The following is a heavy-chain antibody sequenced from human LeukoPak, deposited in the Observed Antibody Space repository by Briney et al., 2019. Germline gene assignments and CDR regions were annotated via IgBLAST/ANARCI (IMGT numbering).Heavy chain of an antibody. CDR2: MNPNSGNT. CDR3: ARDPLLRYFDWFSEYDAFDI. CDR1: GYTFTSYD. D-gene: IGHD3-9*01. J-gene: IGHJ3*02. Sequence: ASVKVSCTASGYTFTSYDINWVRQATGQGLEWMGWMNPNSGNTGYAQKFQGRVTMTRNTSISTAYMELSSLRSEDTAVYYCARDPLLRYFDWFSEYDAFDIWGQGTMVTVSS. V-gene: IGHV1-8*01.